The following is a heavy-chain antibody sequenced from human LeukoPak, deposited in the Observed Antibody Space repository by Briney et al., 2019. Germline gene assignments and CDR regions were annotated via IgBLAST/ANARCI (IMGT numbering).Heavy chain of an antibody. Sequence: PGGSLRLSCAASGFTFSSYGMHWVRQAPGKGLEWVAFIRYDGSNKYYADSVKGRFTISRDNSKNTLYLQMNSLRAEDTAVYYCAKDQYYYDSSGYDFDYWGQGTLVTVSS. D-gene: IGHD3-22*01. J-gene: IGHJ4*02. CDR3: AKDQYYYDSSGYDFDY. CDR2: IRYDGSNK. V-gene: IGHV3-30*02. CDR1: GFTFSSYG.